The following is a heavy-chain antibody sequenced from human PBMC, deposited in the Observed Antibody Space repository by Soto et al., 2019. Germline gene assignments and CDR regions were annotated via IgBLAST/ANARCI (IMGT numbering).Heavy chain of an antibody. CDR1: GGSISTSFYY. CDR2: IHYSGAT. Sequence: SETLSLTCTVSGGSISTSFYYWSWIRQVPGRGPEWMGYIHYSGATHYNPSLKSRLTISLDTSKNQFSLRLSSVTAAGTAVYFCARDYVGYSSGHNWFDPWGQGTLVTVS. CDR3: ARDYVGYSSGHNWFDP. D-gene: IGHD6-19*01. V-gene: IGHV4-31*03. J-gene: IGHJ5*02.